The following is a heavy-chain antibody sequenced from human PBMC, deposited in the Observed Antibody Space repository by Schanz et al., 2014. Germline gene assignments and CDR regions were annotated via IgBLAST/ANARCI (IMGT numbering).Heavy chain of an antibody. V-gene: IGHV1-18*04. CDR1: GCTFTGYY. J-gene: IGHJ4*02. Sequence: QVQLVQSGSEVKKPGASVKVSCKASGCTFTGYYMHWVRQAPGQGLEWMGWISANNGNTNKAQKLQGRVTITADKSTSTAYMELSNLRSEDTAVYYCARAGQDYSDSSGYATYYFGNWGQGTLVTVSS. CDR2: ISANNGNT. D-gene: IGHD3-22*01. CDR3: ARAGQDYSDSSGYATYYFGN.